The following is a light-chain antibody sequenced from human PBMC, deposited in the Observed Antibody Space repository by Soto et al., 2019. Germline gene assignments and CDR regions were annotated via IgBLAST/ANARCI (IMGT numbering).Light chain of an antibody. CDR3: TSYTSSSSLDV. J-gene: IGLJ1*01. Sequence: QSVLTQPASVSGSPGQSITISCTGTSSDVGGYTYVSWYQHHPGKAPKLLIYEVSNRPSGVSNRFSGSKSGNTASLTISGLQAEDEADYYCTSYTSSSSLDVFGTGTKLTVL. CDR1: SSDVGGYTY. V-gene: IGLV2-14*01. CDR2: EVS.